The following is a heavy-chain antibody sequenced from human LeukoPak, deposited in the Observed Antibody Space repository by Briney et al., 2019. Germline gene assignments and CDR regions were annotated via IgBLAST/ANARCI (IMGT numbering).Heavy chain of an antibody. Sequence: SGGSLRLSCAAPGFTFSSYWMHSVRQAPGKGLLWVSRINSDASSTRYADSVKGRFTISRDNAKNTLYLQMNSLRAEDTAVYYCARDPGVTSAMASYFDCWGQGTLVTVSS. CDR2: INSDASST. D-gene: IGHD2-2*01. V-gene: IGHV3-74*01. CDR3: ARDPGVTSAMASYFDC. CDR1: GFTFSSYW. J-gene: IGHJ4*02.